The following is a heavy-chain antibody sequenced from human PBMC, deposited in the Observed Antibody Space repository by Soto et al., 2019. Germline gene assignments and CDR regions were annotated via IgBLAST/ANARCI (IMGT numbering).Heavy chain of an antibody. CDR2: ISYDGSNK. Sequence: QVQLVESGGGVVQPGRSLRLSCAASGFTFSSYGMHWVRQAPGKGLEWVAVISYDGSNKYYADSVKGRFTISRDNFKNTLYLQMNSLRAEDTAVYYCAKSTVTTVYYYYGMDVWGQGTTVTVSS. CDR3: AKSTVTTVYYYYGMDV. D-gene: IGHD4-4*01. CDR1: GFTFSSYG. J-gene: IGHJ6*02. V-gene: IGHV3-30*18.